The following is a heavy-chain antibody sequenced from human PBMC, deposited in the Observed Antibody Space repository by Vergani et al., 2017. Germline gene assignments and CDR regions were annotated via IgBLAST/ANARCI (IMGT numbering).Heavy chain of an antibody. CDR2: IYYSGRT. CDR1: GGSISSYY. D-gene: IGHD3-10*01. J-gene: IGHJ4*02. V-gene: IGHV4-59*01. CDR3: ARGVYYYGSGSFDY. Sequence: QVQLQESGPGLVKPSETLSLTCTVSGGSISSYYWSWIRQPPGKGLEWIGYIYYSGRTNYNPSLKSRVTISVDTSKNQFSLKLSSVTAADTAVYYCARGVYYYGSGSFDYWGQGTLVTVSS.